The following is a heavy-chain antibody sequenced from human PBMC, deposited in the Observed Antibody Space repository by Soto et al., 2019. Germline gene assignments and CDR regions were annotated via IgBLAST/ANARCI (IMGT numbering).Heavy chain of an antibody. CDR1: GYSFTSYW. D-gene: IGHD4-17*01. J-gene: IGHJ6*02. CDR2: IYPGDSDT. V-gene: IGHV5-51*01. Sequence: GESLKISCKGSGYSFTSYWTGWVRQMPGKGLEWMGIIYPGDSDTRYSPSFQGQVTISADKSISTAYLQWSSLKASDTAMYYCARGDYGGNSPHYYYGMDVWGQGTTVTVSS. CDR3: ARGDYGGNSPHYYYGMDV.